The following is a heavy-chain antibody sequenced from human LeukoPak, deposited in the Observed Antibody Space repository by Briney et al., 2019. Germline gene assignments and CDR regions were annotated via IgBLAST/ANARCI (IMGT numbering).Heavy chain of an antibody. J-gene: IGHJ4*02. V-gene: IGHV1-2*02. CDR1: GYTFSDYY. D-gene: IGHD6-13*01. CDR3: AKSAQYSSAWFTGSFDY. CDR2: INPNSGDT. Sequence: ASVKVSCKASGYTFSDYYMHWVRQAPGQGLQWVGWINPNSGDTHYVQMFQGRVTMTRDTSINTAYMELRRVRSDDTAVYYCAKSAQYSSAWFTGSFDYWGQGTLVTVSS.